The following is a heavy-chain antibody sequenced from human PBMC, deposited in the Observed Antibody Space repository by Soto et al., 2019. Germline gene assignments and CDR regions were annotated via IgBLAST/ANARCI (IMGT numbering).Heavy chain of an antibody. CDR1: VGTFSSYA. V-gene: IGHV1-69*06. J-gene: IGHJ6*02. D-gene: IGHD2-2*02. CDR2: IIPIFGTA. Sequence: QVQLVQSGAEVKKPGSSVKVSCKASVGTFSSYAISWVRQAPGQGLEWMGGIIPIFGTANYAQKFQGRVTITADKSTSTAYMELSSLRSEDTAVYYCARSEKSHCSSTSCYNYYYGMDVWGQGTTVTVSS. CDR3: ARSEKSHCSSTSCYNYYYGMDV.